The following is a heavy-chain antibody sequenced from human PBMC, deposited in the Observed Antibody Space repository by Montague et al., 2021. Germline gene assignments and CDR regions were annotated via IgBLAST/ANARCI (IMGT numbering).Heavy chain of an antibody. CDR3: ASALAARWWFDP. Sequence: SETLSLTCTISGGSIRSYYWNWIRQPPGKGLEWIGYIYYSGSTNYNPSLKSRVNISLDTSNYQFSLNLRSVTAADTAVYYCASALAARWWFDPWGQGTLVTVSS. V-gene: IGHV4-59*01. D-gene: IGHD6-6*01. CDR2: IYYSGST. CDR1: GGSIRSYY. J-gene: IGHJ5*02.